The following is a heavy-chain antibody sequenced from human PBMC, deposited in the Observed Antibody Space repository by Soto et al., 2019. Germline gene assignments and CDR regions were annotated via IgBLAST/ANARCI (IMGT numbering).Heavy chain of an antibody. CDR3: AKKGSPSGDHSNWYFDL. CDR2: IIGSGGSA. V-gene: IGHV3-23*01. Sequence: PGGSLRLSCAASGFTFRSYAMGWVRQGPGKGLEWISTIIGSGGSAYYADSVKGRFTIPRDNSKNTLYLQMDSLSADDTAVYFCAKKGSPSGDHSNWYFDLWGRGTLVTVSS. D-gene: IGHD7-27*01. CDR1: GFTFRSYA. J-gene: IGHJ2*01.